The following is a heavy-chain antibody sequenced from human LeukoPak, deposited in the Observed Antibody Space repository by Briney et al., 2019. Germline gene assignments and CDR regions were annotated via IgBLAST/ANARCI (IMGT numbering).Heavy chain of an antibody. D-gene: IGHD4-23*01. CDR3: ARAGYGGNPDAFDI. Sequence: GGSLRLSCAASVFTFENYGMNWVRQAPGKGLEWVSGINWNGGSTGYADSVKGRFTISRDNAKNSLYLQMNSLRAEDTALYYCARAGYGGNPDAFDIWGQGTMVTVSS. J-gene: IGHJ3*02. CDR2: INWNGGST. V-gene: IGHV3-20*04. CDR1: VFTFENYG.